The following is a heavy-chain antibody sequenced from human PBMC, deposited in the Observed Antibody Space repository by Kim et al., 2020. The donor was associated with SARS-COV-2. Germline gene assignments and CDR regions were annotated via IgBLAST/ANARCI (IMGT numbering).Heavy chain of an antibody. V-gene: IGHV3-33*06. CDR1: GFTFSSYG. D-gene: IGHD2-2*01. CDR2: IWYDGSKK. CDR3: ANGGSSSSWAHLY. Sequence: GGSLRLSCAASGFTFSSYGMHWVRQAPGKGLEWVAVIWYDGSKKYYVDSVKGRFTISRDNSKNTLYLKMNSLRSEDTAVYYCANGGSSSSWAHLYWGQGTRVTVSS. J-gene: IGHJ4*02.